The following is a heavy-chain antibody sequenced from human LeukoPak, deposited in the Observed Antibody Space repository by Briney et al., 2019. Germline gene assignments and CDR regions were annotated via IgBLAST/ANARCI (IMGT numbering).Heavy chain of an antibody. J-gene: IGHJ6*03. CDR2: MNPNSGNT. CDR1: GYTFTSYD. CDR3: ARDTEQLVPDYMDV. D-gene: IGHD6-13*01. V-gene: IGHV1-8*01. Sequence: AASVKVSCKASGYTFTSYDINWVRQATGPGLEWMGWMNPNSGNTGYAQKFQGRVTMTRNTSISTAYMELSSLRSEDTAVYYCARDTEQLVPDYMDVWGKGTTVTVSS.